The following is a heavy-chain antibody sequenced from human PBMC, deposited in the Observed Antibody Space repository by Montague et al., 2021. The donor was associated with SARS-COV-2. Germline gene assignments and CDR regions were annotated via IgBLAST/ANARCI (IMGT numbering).Heavy chain of an antibody. V-gene: IGHV3-66*01. D-gene: IGHD6-19*01. Sequence: SLRLSCATSGFTVSSNYMSWVRQAPGKGLEWVSVIYSGGSTYYADSVKXRFTISRDNSKNTLYLQMNSLRAEDTAVYYCARGYSSGRSYYFDYWGQGTLVTVSS. CDR3: ARGYSSGRSYYFDY. J-gene: IGHJ4*02. CDR2: IYSGGST. CDR1: GFTVSSNY.